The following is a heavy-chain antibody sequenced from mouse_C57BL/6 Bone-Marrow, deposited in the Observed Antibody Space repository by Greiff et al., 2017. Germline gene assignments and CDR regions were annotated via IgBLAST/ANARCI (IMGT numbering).Heavy chain of an antibody. CDR2: ISSGGSYT. CDR1: GFTFSSYG. V-gene: IGHV5-6*01. Sequence: EVQVVESGGDLVKPGGSLKLSCAASGFTFSSYGMSWVRQTPDTRLEWVATISSGGSYTYYPDSVKGRFTISRDNAKHTLYLQMSSLKSEDTAMYYCARLQTGTAWFAYWGQGTLVTVSA. CDR3: ARLQTGTAWFAY. J-gene: IGHJ3*01. D-gene: IGHD4-1*01.